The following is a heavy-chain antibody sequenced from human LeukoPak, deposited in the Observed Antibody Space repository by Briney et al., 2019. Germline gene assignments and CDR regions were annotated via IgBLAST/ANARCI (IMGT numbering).Heavy chain of an antibody. CDR1: GVSISSYY. V-gene: IGHV4-59*12. J-gene: IGHJ2*01. CDR2: IYYSGST. D-gene: IGHD6-13*01. CDR3: ARVYYSSSYDYWYFDL. Sequence: PSETLSLTCTVSGVSISSYYWSWIRQPPGKALEWIGYIYYSGSTNYNPSLKSRVTISVDTSKNQFSLKLRSVTAADTAMYYCARVYYSSSYDYWYFDLWGRGTLVTVSS.